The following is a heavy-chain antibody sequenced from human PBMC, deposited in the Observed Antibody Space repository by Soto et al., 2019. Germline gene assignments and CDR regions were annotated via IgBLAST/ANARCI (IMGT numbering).Heavy chain of an antibody. CDR2: IYDSGST. V-gene: IGHV4-59*08. CDR3: ARHGGRYCSGGTCYIYWHFDL. CDR1: GGSTSTYY. J-gene: IGHJ2*01. Sequence: PSETLSLTCTVSGGSTSTYYWSWIRQPPGKGLEWIGYIYDSGSTDYNPSLKSRVTISVDTSKNQFSLKLSSVTAADTAVYYCARHGGRYCSGGTCYIYWHFDLWGRRTLVTVSS. D-gene: IGHD2-15*01.